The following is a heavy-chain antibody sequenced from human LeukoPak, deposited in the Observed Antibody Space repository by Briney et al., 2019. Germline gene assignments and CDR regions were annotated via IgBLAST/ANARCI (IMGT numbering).Heavy chain of an antibody. CDR2: ISGRGGHT. CDR3: AREAGGFDY. D-gene: IGHD3-10*01. J-gene: IGHJ4*02. Sequence: GGSLRLSCAASGFTFSSYAMNWVRQAPGKGLEWISAISGRGGHTYYADSVKGRFTISRDNSKNTLYLQMNSLRAEDTAVFYCAREAGGFDYWGQGTLVTVSS. CDR1: GFTFSSYA. V-gene: IGHV3-23*01.